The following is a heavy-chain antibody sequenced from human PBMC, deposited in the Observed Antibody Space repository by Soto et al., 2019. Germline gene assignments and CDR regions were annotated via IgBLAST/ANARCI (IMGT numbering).Heavy chain of an antibody. CDR1: GYTFTSYD. CDR2: MNPNSGNT. Sequence: QVQLVQSGAEVKKPGASVKVSCKASGYTFTSYDINWVRQATGQGLEWMGWMNPNSGNTGYAQKFQGRVTMTRNTSISTASMELSSLRSEDTAVYYCARGDFPSGWYERGNYYYYGMDVWGQGTTVTVSS. J-gene: IGHJ6*02. CDR3: ARGDFPSGWYERGNYYYYGMDV. D-gene: IGHD6-19*01. V-gene: IGHV1-8*01.